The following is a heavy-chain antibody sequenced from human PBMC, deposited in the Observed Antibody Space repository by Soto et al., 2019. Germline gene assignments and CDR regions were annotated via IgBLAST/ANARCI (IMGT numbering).Heavy chain of an antibody. CDR2: VNHSPKNYGT. CDR3: VRKDLGWCVP. Sequence: SLRLSLAASGFSFSYYYMDWVRQAPGKGPEWVARVNHSPKNYGTEYAASVRGRFTISRDDSQSSLFLQMNNLKTDATAVYYCVRKDLGWCVPWGQGTLVTVSS. V-gene: IGHV3-72*01. D-gene: IGHD3-16*01. J-gene: IGHJ5*02. CDR1: GFSFSYYY.